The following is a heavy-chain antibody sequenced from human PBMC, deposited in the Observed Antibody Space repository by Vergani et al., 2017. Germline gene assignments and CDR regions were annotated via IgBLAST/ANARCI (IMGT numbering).Heavy chain of an antibody. Sequence: QVQVVQSGAEVKKPGSSVKVSCKASGGTFSSYAISWVRQAPGQGLEWMGGIIPIFGTANYAQKFQGRVTITADESTSTAYMELSSLRSEDTAVYYCARATQDYDSSGYYSPNWFDPWGQGTLVTVSS. V-gene: IGHV1-69*12. J-gene: IGHJ5*02. CDR3: ARATQDYDSSGYYSPNWFDP. CDR1: GGTFSSYA. CDR2: IIPIFGTA. D-gene: IGHD3-22*01.